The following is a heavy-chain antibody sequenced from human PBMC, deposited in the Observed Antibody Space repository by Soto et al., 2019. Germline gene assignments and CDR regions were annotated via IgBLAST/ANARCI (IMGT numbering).Heavy chain of an antibody. CDR1: AFSLSTGGVG. Sequence: ESGPTLVNPTQTLTLTCTFSAFSLSTGGVGVGWIRQPPGKALEWLALIYWDDDKRYSPSLRSRLTITKDTSKNQVVLTMTNMDPVDTATYYCIQSRCGGDCPQSYESYYYYGMDVWGQGT. CDR2: IYWDDDK. J-gene: IGHJ6*02. CDR3: IQSRCGGDCPQSYESYYYYGMDV. D-gene: IGHD2-21*02. V-gene: IGHV2-5*02.